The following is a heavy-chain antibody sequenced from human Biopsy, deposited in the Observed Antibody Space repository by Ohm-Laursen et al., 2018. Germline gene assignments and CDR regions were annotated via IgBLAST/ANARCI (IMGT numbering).Heavy chain of an antibody. Sequence: SETLSLTYTVSGDSISSYYWSWIRQPPGKGLEWIGYIYYSGSTNYNPSLRSRVTISVDRSKNQFSLELSSVTAADTAVYYCARDLEGWNEKGNWFDPWGQGTLVTVSS. CDR3: ARDLEGWNEKGNWFDP. V-gene: IGHV4-59*01. J-gene: IGHJ5*02. CDR1: GDSISSYY. D-gene: IGHD1-1*01. CDR2: IYYSGST.